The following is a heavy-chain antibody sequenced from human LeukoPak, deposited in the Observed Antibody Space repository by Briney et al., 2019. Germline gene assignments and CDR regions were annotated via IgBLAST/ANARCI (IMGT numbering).Heavy chain of an antibody. CDR1: GFTFSSYW. CDR3: ARDLRYFDWLPDAFDI. J-gene: IGHJ3*02. D-gene: IGHD3-9*01. V-gene: IGHV3-7*01. CDR2: IKQDGSEK. Sequence: GGSLRLSCAASGFTFSSYWMSWVRQAPGKGLEWVANIKQDGSEKYYVDSVKGRFTISRDNAKNSLYLQMNGLRAEDTAVYYCARDLRYFDWLPDAFDIWGQGTMVTVSS.